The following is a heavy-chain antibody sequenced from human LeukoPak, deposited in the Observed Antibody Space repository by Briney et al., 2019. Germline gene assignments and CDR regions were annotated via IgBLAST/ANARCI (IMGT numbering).Heavy chain of an antibody. CDR1: GFTFSSYW. D-gene: IGHD5-18*01. V-gene: IGHV3-7*03. J-gene: IGHJ4*02. CDR3: ATNVDTSDDY. CDR2: IKQDGSEK. Sequence: GGSLRLSCAASGFTFSSYWMSWVRQAPGKGLEWVANIKQDGSEKYYVDSVKGRFTISRDNSKNTLYLQMNSLRAEDTALYYCATNVDTSDDYWGQGTLVTVSS.